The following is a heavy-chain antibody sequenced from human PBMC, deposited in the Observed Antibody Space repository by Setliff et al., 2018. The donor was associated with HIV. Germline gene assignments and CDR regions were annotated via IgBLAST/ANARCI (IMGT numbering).Heavy chain of an antibody. V-gene: IGHV1-8*02. CDR3: ARGRKYLTTVTSPYFYYMDV. J-gene: IGHJ6*03. CDR1: GYTFTSYD. Sequence: ASVKVSCKASGYTFTSYDINWVRQATGQGLEWMGWMNPNSGNTGYAQKFQGRVTITRNTSISTAYMELSSLSSEDTAVYYCARGRKYLTTVTSPYFYYMDVWGKGTTVTVSS. CDR2: MNPNSGNT. D-gene: IGHD4-4*01.